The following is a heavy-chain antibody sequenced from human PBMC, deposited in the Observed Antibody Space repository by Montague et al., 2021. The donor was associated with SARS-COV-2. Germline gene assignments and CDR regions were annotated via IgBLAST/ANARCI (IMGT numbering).Heavy chain of an antibody. CDR3: ARAGSGWYRTGFDY. V-gene: IGHV3-13*01. D-gene: IGHD6-19*01. Sequence: SLRLSCAASGFTFSSYDMHWVRQATGKGLGWVSAIGTAGDAYYPGSVKGRFTISRENAKNSLYLQMNSLRAGDTAVYYCARAGSGWYRTGFDYWGQGTLVTVSS. CDR1: GFTFSSYD. J-gene: IGHJ4*02. CDR2: IGTAGDA.